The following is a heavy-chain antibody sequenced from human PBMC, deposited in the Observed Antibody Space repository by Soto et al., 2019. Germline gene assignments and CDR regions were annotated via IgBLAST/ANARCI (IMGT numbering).Heavy chain of an antibody. D-gene: IGHD4-17*01. CDR3: ATKPDYGDYRYYYYGMDV. CDR1: GFTFSSYA. J-gene: IGHJ6*02. Sequence: PGGSLRLSCAASGFTFSSYAMSWVRQAPGKGLEWVSAISGSGGSTYYADSVKGRFTISRDNSKNTLYLQMNSLRAEDTAVYYCATKPDYGDYRYYYYGMDVWGQGTMVTVSS. V-gene: IGHV3-23*01. CDR2: ISGSGGST.